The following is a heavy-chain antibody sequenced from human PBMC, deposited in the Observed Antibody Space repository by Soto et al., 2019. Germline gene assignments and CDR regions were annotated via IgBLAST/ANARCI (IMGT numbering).Heavy chain of an antibody. Sequence: QVQLQESGQGLVKPSGTLSLTCAVSGGSISSSNWWSWVRQPPGKGLAWIGEIYHSGSTNYNPSLKSRVTISVDKSTNQFSLKLRSVTAADTAVYYCARDRSGHDSPGYWFDPWGQGTLVTVSS. CDR2: IYHSGST. V-gene: IGHV4-4*02. CDR3: ARDRSGHDSPGYWFDP. CDR1: GGSISSSNW. J-gene: IGHJ5*02. D-gene: IGHD5-12*01.